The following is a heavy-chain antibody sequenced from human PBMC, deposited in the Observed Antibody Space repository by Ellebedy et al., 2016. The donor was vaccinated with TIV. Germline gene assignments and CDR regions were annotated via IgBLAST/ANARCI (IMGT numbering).Heavy chain of an antibody. V-gene: IGHV3-64D*06. D-gene: IGHD6-25*01. J-gene: IGHJ4*02. Sequence: GESLKISCSASGFTFINYAMHWVRQAPGKGLQYVSRISINGHSTFYGDSVKGRFTVSRDNSENTLYLQLGSLRPEDTAVYYCVKDFAGGYNGHYYFDYWGQGTLVTVSS. CDR3: VKDFAGGYNGHYYFDY. CDR1: GFTFINYA. CDR2: ISINGHST.